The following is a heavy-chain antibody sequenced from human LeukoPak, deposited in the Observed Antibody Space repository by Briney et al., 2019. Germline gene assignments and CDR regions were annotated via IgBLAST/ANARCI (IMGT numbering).Heavy chain of an antibody. D-gene: IGHD6-19*01. V-gene: IGHV3-74*01. CDR3: LMYTNGWN. J-gene: IGHJ4*02. CDR1: GSTISGNY. Sequence: PGGSLRFSCAVSGSTISGNYMHWIRQAPGKGLPWVSRINSDGTSTTYADSVKGRFTISRDNAKNMLYLQMNSLRAEDTAMYYCLMYTNGWNWGQGALVTVSS. CDR2: INSDGTST.